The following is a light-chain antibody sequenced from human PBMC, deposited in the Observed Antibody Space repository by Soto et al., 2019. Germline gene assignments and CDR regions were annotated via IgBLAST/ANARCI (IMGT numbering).Light chain of an antibody. J-gene: IGKJ1*01. CDR3: QHYNSYSEA. CDR1: QSISSW. V-gene: IGKV1-5*03. Sequence: DIQMTQSPSALSASVGDRVSIACRASQSISSWLAWYQQKPGKAPNLLIYKASTLKSGVPSRFSGSGSGTEFTLTISSLQPDDFATYYCQHYNSYSEAFGQGTKV. CDR2: KAS.